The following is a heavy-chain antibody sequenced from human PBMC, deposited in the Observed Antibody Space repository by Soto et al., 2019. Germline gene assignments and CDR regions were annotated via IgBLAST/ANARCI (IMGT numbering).Heavy chain of an antibody. CDR1: GGSFSDYY. CDR2: INHSGST. Sequence: LRETLSLPCTVYGGSFSDYYWTWIRQPPGKGLEWIGEINHSGSTNYNPSLKSRVTISVDTSKNQFSVNLSSVTAADTAVYYCARGGTAFSDYWGQGTLVTVSS. CDR3: ARGGTAFSDY. D-gene: IGHD1-1*01. J-gene: IGHJ4*02. V-gene: IGHV4-34*01.